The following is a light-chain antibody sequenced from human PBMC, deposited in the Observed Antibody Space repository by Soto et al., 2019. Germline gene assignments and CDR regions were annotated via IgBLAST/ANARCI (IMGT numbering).Light chain of an antibody. J-gene: IGKJ5*01. Sequence: EIVLTQSPATLSLSPGEGATLSCRASQSVGSLLAWYQQKPGQAPRLVIYDASNRATGIPARFSGSGSGTDGTLTISSLEPEDFAVYYCQQRSNWPITFGQGTRLEI. CDR1: QSVGSL. CDR3: QQRSNWPIT. CDR2: DAS. V-gene: IGKV3-11*01.